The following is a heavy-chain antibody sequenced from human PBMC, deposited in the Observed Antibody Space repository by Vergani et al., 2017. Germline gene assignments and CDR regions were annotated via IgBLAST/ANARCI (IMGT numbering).Heavy chain of an antibody. Sequence: QVQLVQSGAEVKKPESSVKVSCKASGGTFSTYAISWVRQAPGQGLGWMGRLIPIFGTTNYAQNFQGRVTITADESTSTAYMELSSLRSEDTAVYYCARXRRYCSGGSCYLDYWGQGTLITVSS. CDR2: LIPIFGTT. D-gene: IGHD2-15*01. V-gene: IGHV1-69*13. CDR3: ARXRRYCSGGSCYLDY. CDR1: GGTFSTYA. J-gene: IGHJ4*02.